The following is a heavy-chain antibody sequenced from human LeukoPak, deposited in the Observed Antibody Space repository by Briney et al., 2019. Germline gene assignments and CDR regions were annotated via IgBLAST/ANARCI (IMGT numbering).Heavy chain of an antibody. CDR2: IYYSGSI. CDR3: ARDQGYCSGGSCYPYYYYGMDV. V-gene: IGHV4-30-4*01. Sequence: PSQTLSLTCTVSGGYISRGDYYWSWIRQPPGKGLEWIGYIYYSGSIYYNPSPRGRVTISVDTSKNQFSLKLSSVTAADTAVYYCARDQGYCSGGSCYPYYYYGMDVGCQGATVTVS. CDR1: GGYISRGDYY. D-gene: IGHD2-15*01. J-gene: IGHJ6*02.